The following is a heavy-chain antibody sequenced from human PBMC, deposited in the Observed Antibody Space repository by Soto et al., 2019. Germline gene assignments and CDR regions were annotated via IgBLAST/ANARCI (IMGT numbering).Heavy chain of an antibody. V-gene: IGHV3-48*02. Sequence: EVQLVESGGDLVQPGGSLRLSCAASGFTFSSYGMNWVRQAPGKGLEWVSHISSSTSVIYYADSVKGRFTISRDNANNSLFLQMNSLRDEDTAVYYCASDMPLGGHTYVCDYCGPGTLVTVSS. J-gene: IGHJ4*02. CDR1: GFTFSSYG. CDR3: ASDMPLGGHTYVCDY. CDR2: ISSSTSVI. D-gene: IGHD5-18*01.